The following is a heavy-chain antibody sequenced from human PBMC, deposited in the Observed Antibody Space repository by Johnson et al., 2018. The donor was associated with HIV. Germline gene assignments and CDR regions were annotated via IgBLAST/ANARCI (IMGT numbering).Heavy chain of an antibody. J-gene: IGHJ3*01. CDR3: ATRDPTYRPGAFDL. CDR1: GFTFSDYY. CDR2: ISSSGSTI. Sequence: QVQLVESGGGLVKPGGSLRLSCAASGFTFSDYYMSWIRQAPGKGLEWVSYISSSGSTIYYAASVKGRFIISRDNAKTSLYLQMNSLRAEETAVYYCATRDPTYRPGAFDLWGQGTMVTVSS. V-gene: IGHV3-11*04. D-gene: IGHD1-14*01.